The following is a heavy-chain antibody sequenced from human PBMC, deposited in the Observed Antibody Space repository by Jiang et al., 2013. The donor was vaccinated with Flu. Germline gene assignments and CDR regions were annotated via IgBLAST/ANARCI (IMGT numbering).Heavy chain of an antibody. J-gene: IGHJ5*02. CDR1: GYTFTSSG. CDR3: ARDRIVAPTPNWFDP. D-gene: IGHD1-26*01. Sequence: GAEVKKPGASVKVSCKASGYTFTSSGISWVRRAPGQGLEWMGWISAYNGNTKYAQKFQDRVTLTTDTSTSTAYMELRSLRSDDTAVYYCARDRIVAPTPNWFDPWGQGTLVIVSS. CDR2: ISAYNGNT. V-gene: IGHV1-18*01.